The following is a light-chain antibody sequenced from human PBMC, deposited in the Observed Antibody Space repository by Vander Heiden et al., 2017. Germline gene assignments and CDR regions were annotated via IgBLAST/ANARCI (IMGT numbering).Light chain of an antibody. CDR1: SPNIGSHT. V-gene: IGLV1-44*01. J-gene: IGLJ2*01. CDR2: SNN. Sequence: QSVLPHPPSASGAPGQRVPISCSGSSPNIGSHTVNWYQQPPGTAPKLLINSNNKRPSGVPDRFAGSKAGTSASLAISGLQSEDEADYYCAAWDDSLNGVVFGGGTKLTVL. CDR3: AAWDDSLNGVV.